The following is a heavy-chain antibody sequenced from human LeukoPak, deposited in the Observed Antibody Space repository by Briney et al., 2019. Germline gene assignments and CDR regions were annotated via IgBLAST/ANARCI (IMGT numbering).Heavy chain of an antibody. CDR2: IKQDGSEK. D-gene: IGHD3-3*01. CDR3: ARDGDYDFWSGSPYYYYYYMDV. V-gene: IGHV3-7*01. CDR1: GFTFSSYW. J-gene: IGHJ6*03. Sequence: GGSLRLSCAASGFTFSSYWMSWVRQAPGKGLEWVANIKQDGSEKYYVDSVKGRFTISRDNAKNSLYLQMNSLRAEDTAVYYCARDGDYDFWSGSPYYYYYYMDVWGKGTTVTVSS.